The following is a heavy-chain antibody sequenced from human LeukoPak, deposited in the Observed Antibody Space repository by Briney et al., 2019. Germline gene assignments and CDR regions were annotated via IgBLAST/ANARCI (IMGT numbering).Heavy chain of an antibody. V-gene: IGHV4-59*01. J-gene: IGHJ4*02. CDR1: GGSISSYY. Sequence: SETLSLTCTVSGGSISSYYWSWIRQPPGKGLEWIGYIYYSGSTNYNPSLKSRVTISVDTSKNQFSLKLSSVTAADTAVYYCARDYGGNQMSFDYWGQGTLVTVSS. CDR3: ARDYGGNQMSFDY. CDR2: IYYSGST. D-gene: IGHD4-23*01.